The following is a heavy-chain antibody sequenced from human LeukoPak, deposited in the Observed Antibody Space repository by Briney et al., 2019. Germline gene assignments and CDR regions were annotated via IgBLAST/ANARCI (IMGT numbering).Heavy chain of an antibody. V-gene: IGHV1-69*04. D-gene: IGHD3-10*01. J-gene: IGHJ3*02. CDR3: ASTPRGLDAFDI. CDR2: IIPILGIA. CDR1: GGTFSSYA. Sequence: ASVKVSCKASGGTFSSYAISWVRQAPGQGLEWMGRIIPILGIANYAQKFQGRVTITADKPTSTAYMELSSLRSEDTAVYYCASTPRGLDAFDIWGQGTMVTVSS.